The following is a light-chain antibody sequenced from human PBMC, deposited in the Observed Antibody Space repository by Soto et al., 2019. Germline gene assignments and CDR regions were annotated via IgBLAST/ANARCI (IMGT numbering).Light chain of an antibody. V-gene: IGLV1-40*01. CDR1: SSNIGAGYD. J-gene: IGLJ2*01. Sequence: QSVLTQPPSVSGAPGQRVTISCTGSSSNIGAGYDVHWYQQLPGTAPKLLIYGNSNRPSGVPDRFSGSKSGTSASLAITGRQAEDEADYYCQSYDSSPSGPVVFGGGTTLTVL. CDR2: GNS. CDR3: QSYDSSPSGPVV.